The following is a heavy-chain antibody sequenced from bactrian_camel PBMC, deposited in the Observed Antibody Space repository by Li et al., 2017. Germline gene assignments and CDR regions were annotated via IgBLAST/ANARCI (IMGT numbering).Heavy chain of an antibody. V-gene: IGHV3S10*01. Sequence: VQLVESGGGSVQAGGSLRLSCVVSGYGYNDYCMGWFRQTPGKEREGIAIIYKDGSTMYRDSVLGRFTISKDNANDTLFLQMNSLKLEDSATYYCAADSRLRCSAFLYRSAGSDGAGMDYWGKGTQVTVS. CDR2: IYKDGST. J-gene: IGHJ7*01. CDR1: GYGYNDYC. D-gene: IGHD1*01.